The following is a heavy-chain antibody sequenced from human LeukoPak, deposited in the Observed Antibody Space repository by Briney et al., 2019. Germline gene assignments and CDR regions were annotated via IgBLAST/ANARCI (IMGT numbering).Heavy chain of an antibody. V-gene: IGHV3-30*14. CDR3: ARAPPYCSGGSCYPQGFDYYGMDV. J-gene: IGHJ6*02. D-gene: IGHD2-15*01. CDR1: GFTFSSYA. Sequence: PGGSLRLSCAASGFTFSSYAMHWVRQAPGKGLEWVAVISYDGSNKYYADSVKGRFTISRDNSKNTLYLQMNSLRAEDTAVYYCARAPPYCSGGSCYPQGFDYYGMDVWGQGTTVTVSS. CDR2: ISYDGSNK.